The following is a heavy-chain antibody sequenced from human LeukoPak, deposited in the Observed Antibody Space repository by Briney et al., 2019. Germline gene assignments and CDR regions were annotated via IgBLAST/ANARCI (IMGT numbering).Heavy chain of an antibody. D-gene: IGHD3-10*01. Sequence: PSETLSLTCAVSGGSIFSSNWWSWVRQPPGKGLEWIGQIFHSGSTSYSPSLKSRVTISVDRSKNQFSLELTSVTAADTAVYYCVRGPYGSGISNWFDPWGQGTLVIVSS. CDR3: VRGPYGSGISNWFDP. CDR2: IFHSGST. V-gene: IGHV4-4*02. J-gene: IGHJ5*02. CDR1: GGSIFSSNW.